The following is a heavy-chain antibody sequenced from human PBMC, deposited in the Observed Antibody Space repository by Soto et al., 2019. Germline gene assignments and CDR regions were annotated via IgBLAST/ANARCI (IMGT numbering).Heavy chain of an antibody. J-gene: IGHJ4*02. D-gene: IGHD5-12*01. V-gene: IGHV3-48*03. CDR1: RFTFSTYE. Sequence: GGSLRLSCAASRFTFSTYEMNWVRQAPGKGLEWVSYISTSGSTVYYADSVKGRFTISRDNTRNSLYLQMNSLRDEDTALYYCVRYCSTALCNGVATRTFDYWGQGTLVTVSS. CDR3: VRYCSTALCNGVATRTFDY. CDR2: ISTSGSTV.